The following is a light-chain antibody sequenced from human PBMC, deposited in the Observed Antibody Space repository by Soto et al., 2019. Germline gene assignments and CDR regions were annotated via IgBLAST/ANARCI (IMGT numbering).Light chain of an antibody. J-gene: IGKJ3*01. Sequence: EIVLTQSPGTLSLSPGERATLSCRASESVSDSYLAWYQQKPGQAPRLLIYASSRATGIPDRFSGSGSGTDFTLSISRLETEDFAVYYCQHYGTSALFGPGTKVEIK. V-gene: IGKV3-20*01. CDR3: QHYGTSAL. CDR1: ESVSDSY. CDR2: AS.